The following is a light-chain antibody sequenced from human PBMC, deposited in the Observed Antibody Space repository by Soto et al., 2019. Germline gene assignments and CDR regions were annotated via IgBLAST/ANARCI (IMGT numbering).Light chain of an antibody. J-gene: IGKJ1*01. CDR1: QTISTW. CDR3: QQYTNTNNPWM. V-gene: IGKV1-5*01. CDR2: DAS. Sequence: DIQVTQYPPTQSASVGDRVTITSRASQTISTWMAWYQQKPGKAPKLLVYDASTLQSGVASRFSGSGSGTEFTLIISGLQPDDSATYYCQQYTNTNNPWMFGQGTKVDI.